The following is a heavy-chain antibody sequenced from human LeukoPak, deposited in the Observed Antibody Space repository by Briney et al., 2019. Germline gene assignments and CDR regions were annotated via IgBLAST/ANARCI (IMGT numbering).Heavy chain of an antibody. Sequence: GASVKVSCKASGYNLNNHDINWVRQATGQGLEWLGRMNPNSGNAGYAQKLQGRVTMTWDSSTNTAYLEVTALRSDDTAVYYCAKSSGDYFFDYWGQGTLVTVSS. CDR2: MNPNSGNA. V-gene: IGHV1-8*01. CDR1: GYNLNNHD. D-gene: IGHD3-22*01. CDR3: AKSSGDYFFDY. J-gene: IGHJ4*02.